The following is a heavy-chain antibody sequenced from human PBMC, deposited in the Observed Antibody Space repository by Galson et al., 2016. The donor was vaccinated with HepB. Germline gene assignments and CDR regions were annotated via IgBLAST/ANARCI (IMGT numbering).Heavy chain of an antibody. Sequence: SETLSLTCAVSGGSISSSNWWSWVRQPPGKGLEWIGEIYHSGSTNYNPSLKSRVTISVDKSKNQFSLKLSGLTSEDTAVYYCARERTGQGGLDVWGQGTTVIVSS. CDR1: GGSISSSNW. J-gene: IGHJ6*02. V-gene: IGHV4-4*02. CDR2: IYHSGST. CDR3: ARERTGQGGLDV.